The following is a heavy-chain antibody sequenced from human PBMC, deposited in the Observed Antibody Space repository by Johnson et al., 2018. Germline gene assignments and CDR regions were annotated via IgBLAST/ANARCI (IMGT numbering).Heavy chain of an antibody. CDR2: IRSKANSYAT. CDR3: TRDPPITIFGLVYCMDV. Sequence: VQLVQSGGGLVQRGGSLKLSCAASGFTFSGSAMHWVRQASGKGLEWVGRIRSKANSYATAYAASVKGRFTISRDDSKNTAYLQMNSLKTEDTAVYYCTRDPPITIFGLVYCMDVWGQVTTVTVSS. D-gene: IGHD3-3*01. CDR1: GFTFSGSA. J-gene: IGHJ6*02. V-gene: IGHV3-73*01.